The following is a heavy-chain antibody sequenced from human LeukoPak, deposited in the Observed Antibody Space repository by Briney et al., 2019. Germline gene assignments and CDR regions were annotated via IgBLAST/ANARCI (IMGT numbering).Heavy chain of an antibody. V-gene: IGHV4-30-4*01. J-gene: IGHJ5*02. CDR2: IYYSGST. CDR1: GDSISSGDYY. CDR3: AREGYSGSGGYNWFDP. D-gene: IGHD5-12*01. Sequence: PSETLSLTCTVSGDSISSGDYYWGWVRQPPGTGLEWLGYIYYSGSTYYNPSLKSRVTISVDTSKNQFSLKLSSVTAADTAVYYCAREGYSGSGGYNWFDPWGQGTLVTVSS.